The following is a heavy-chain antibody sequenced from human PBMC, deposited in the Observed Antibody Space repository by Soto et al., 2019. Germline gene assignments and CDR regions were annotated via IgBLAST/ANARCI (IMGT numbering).Heavy chain of an antibody. V-gene: IGHV4-4*02. CDR1: GVSLTGGNW. CDR2: IFHDGTA. D-gene: IGHD3-10*01. CDR3: ARLVYDTRLNYMYFDF. Sequence: SQTLSLTCSVSGVSLTGGNWWTFFRQPPQRGLEYIGEIFHDGTANYYPSFERRVAMSVDTSRNQFSLKLTSVTAADTAVYFCARLVYDTRLNYMYFDFWGPGTLVTVSS. J-gene: IGHJ4*02.